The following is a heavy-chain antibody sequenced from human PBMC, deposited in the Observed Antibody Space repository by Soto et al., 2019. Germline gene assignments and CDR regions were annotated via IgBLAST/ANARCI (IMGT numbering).Heavy chain of an antibody. V-gene: IGHV3-30*18. CDR3: AKDRPIAVAGIDY. J-gene: IGHJ4*02. CDR1: GFTFSSYG. Sequence: GGSLRLSCAASGFTFSSYGMHWVRQAPGKGLEWVAVISYDGSNKYYADSVKGRFTISRDNSKNTLYLQMNSLRAEDTAVYYCAKDRPIAVAGIDYWGQGTLVTVSS. D-gene: IGHD6-19*01. CDR2: ISYDGSNK.